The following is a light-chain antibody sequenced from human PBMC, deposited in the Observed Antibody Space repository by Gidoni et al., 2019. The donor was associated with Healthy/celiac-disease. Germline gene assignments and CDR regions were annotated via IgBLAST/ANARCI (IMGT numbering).Light chain of an antibody. CDR1: QGISSA. Sequence: AIQLTQSPSSLSASVGDRVTITCRASQGISSALAWYQQKPGKAPKLLIYDASSLESGVPSRFSGSGSGTDFTLTISSLQPEDFATYYCHQFNPFTFGPGTKVDIK. CDR2: DAS. CDR3: HQFNPFT. V-gene: IGKV1-13*02. J-gene: IGKJ3*01.